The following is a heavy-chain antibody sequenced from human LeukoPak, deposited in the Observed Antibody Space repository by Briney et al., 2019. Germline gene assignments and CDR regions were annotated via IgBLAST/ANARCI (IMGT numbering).Heavy chain of an antibody. Sequence: GGSLRLSCAASGFTFSDFWMTWVRQPPGRGLEWVAHINQDGSEKYSVDSVRGRFTISRDNVKNSLFLQINILRAEDMAVYYCARSGMAVAATPWDWGQGTLVTVSS. CDR1: GFTFSDFW. D-gene: IGHD6-19*01. J-gene: IGHJ1*01. V-gene: IGHV3-7*05. CDR2: INQDGSEK. CDR3: ARSGMAVAATPWD.